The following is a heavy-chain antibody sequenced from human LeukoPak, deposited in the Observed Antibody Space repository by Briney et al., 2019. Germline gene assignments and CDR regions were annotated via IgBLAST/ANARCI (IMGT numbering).Heavy chain of an antibody. CDR1: GDSISSYY. V-gene: IGHV4-59*08. J-gene: IGHJ6*02. D-gene: IGHD2-8*01. Sequence: SETLSLTCTVSGDSISSYYWSWIRQPPGKGLEWIGYIYYSGSTNYNPSLKSRVTISVDTSKNQFSLKLSSVTAADTAVYYCARHKWHGMDVWGQGTTVTVSS. CDR2: IYYSGST. CDR3: ARHKWHGMDV.